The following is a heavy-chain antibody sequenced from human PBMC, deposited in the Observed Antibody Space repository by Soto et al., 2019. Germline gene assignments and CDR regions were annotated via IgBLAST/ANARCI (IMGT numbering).Heavy chain of an antibody. CDR1: GFTFSSYA. D-gene: IGHD3-3*01. CDR2: ISGSGGST. Sequence: GESLKISCAASGFTFSSYAMSWVRQAPGKGLEWVSAISGSGGSTYYADSVKGRFTISRVNSKNTLYLQMNSLRAEDTAVYYCAKDKGITYYDFWSGYFFDYWGQGTLVTVSS. V-gene: IGHV3-23*01. J-gene: IGHJ4*02. CDR3: AKDKGITYYDFWSGYFFDY.